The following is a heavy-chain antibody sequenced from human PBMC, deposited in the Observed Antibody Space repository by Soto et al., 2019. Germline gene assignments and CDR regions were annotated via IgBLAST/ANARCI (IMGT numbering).Heavy chain of an antibody. D-gene: IGHD4-4*01. V-gene: IGHV3-21*01. CDR3: ARNQGSYDYSNPSFDY. CDR2: ISSSSSYI. CDR1: GFTFSSYS. J-gene: IGHJ4*02. Sequence: GGSLRLSCAASGFTFSSYSMNWVRQAPGKGLEWVSSISSSSSYIYYADSVKGRFTISRDNAKNSLYLQMNSLRAEDTAVYYCARNQGSYDYSNPSFDYWGQGTLVTVSS.